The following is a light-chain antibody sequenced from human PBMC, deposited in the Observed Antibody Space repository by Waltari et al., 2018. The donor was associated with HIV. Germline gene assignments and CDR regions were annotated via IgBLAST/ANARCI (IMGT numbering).Light chain of an antibody. CDR2: DGS. V-gene: IGKV3-15*01. Sequence: PQSPLILPASTRERVPLSCRASESVGQNIDWYQQRPGQPPRGVIYDGSTNATGLTLRFSGRGSGTDFSLTITNLKSEDIALYFCQQYRDWPQYTFGQGTKLDIK. CDR3: QQYRDWPQYT. CDR1: ESVGQN. J-gene: IGKJ2*01.